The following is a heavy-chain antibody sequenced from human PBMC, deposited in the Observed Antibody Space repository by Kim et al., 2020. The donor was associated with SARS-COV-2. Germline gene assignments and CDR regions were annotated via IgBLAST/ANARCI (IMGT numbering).Heavy chain of an antibody. V-gene: IGHV3-15*01. CDR3: TTGGWYSSSSDAFDI. J-gene: IGHJ3*02. D-gene: IGHD6-13*01. Sequence: GGSLRLSCAASGFTFSNAWMSWVRQAPGKGLEWVGRIKSKTDGGTTDYAAPVKGRFTISRDDSKNTLYLQMNSLKTEDTAVYYCTTGGWYSSSSDAFDIWGQGTMVTVSS. CDR1: GFTFSNAW. CDR2: IKSKTDGGTT.